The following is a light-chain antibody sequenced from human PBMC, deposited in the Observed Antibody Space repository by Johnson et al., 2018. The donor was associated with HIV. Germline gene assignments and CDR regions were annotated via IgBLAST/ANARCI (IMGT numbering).Light chain of an antibody. V-gene: IGLV1-51*02. CDR2: ENN. CDR3: GTWDTRRRAYV. CDR1: SSNIGNNY. Sequence: QSVLTQPPSVSAAPGQKVTISCSGSSSNIGNNYVSWYQQLPRTAPKLLIYENNKRPSGVPDRFSGSTSGTAATLGITGLQTGDEADYYCGTWDTRRRAYVFGSGTKVTVL. J-gene: IGLJ1*01.